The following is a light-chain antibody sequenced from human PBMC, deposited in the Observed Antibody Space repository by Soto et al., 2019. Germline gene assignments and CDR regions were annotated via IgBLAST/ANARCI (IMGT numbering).Light chain of an antibody. CDR2: WES. CDR1: RTVFYSDNQRDY. CDR3: QQYYDNPQT. J-gene: IGKJ1*01. Sequence: DIVMTQSPDSLDVCLGESATINCKSSRTVFYSDNQRDYLAWYQQNTRQPPKLLIYWESTRDSGVPDRFSGSGSGTDFTLTISSLQADEVAVYDCQQYYDNPQTFGQVTKV. V-gene: IGKV4-1*01.